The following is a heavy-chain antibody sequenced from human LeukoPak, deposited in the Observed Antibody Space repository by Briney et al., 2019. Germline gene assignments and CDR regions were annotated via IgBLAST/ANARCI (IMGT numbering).Heavy chain of an antibody. CDR2: INHSGST. J-gene: IGHJ4*02. D-gene: IGHD5-18*01. V-gene: IGHV4-34*01. CDR1: GGSFSGYY. Sequence: KTSETLSPTCAVYGGSFSGYYWSWIRQPPGKWLEWIGEINHSGSTNYNPSLKSRVTISVDTSKNQFSLKLSSVTAADTAVYYCARAVLKIRKYSYGYEDYWGQGTLVTVSS. CDR3: ARAVLKIRKYSYGYEDY.